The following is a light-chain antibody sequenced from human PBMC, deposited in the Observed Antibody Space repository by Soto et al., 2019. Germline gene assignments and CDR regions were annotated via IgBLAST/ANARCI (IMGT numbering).Light chain of an antibody. CDR1: PSILYSSNSRNY. V-gene: IGKV4-1*01. Sequence: DIVLTQSPDSLPVSLGETATINCKSSPSILYSSNSRNYLAWYQQKSRQPPRLIIYWASTRESGVPDRFSGSGSETDFNRTISSLRAADVAVDFWQQYFSLPLTFGGGTKLEIK. J-gene: IGKJ4*01. CDR3: QQYFSLPLT. CDR2: WAS.